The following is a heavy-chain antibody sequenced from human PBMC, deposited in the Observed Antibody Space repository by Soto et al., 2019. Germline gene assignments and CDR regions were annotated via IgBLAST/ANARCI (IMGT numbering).Heavy chain of an antibody. V-gene: IGHV1-69*01. Sequence: QVQLEQSGPEVKRPGTSVKVSCKASGGAFGRYSVSWVRQAPGQGLEWIGGVIPVFNTSNYSLKFQGRVPISADESTSTVFMELRSLRSEDTALYSCARGDEMAAVTIFEYWGQGTLVTVSS. J-gene: IGHJ4*02. CDR2: VIPVFNTS. D-gene: IGHD4-17*01. CDR3: ARGDEMAAVTIFEY. CDR1: GGAFGRYS.